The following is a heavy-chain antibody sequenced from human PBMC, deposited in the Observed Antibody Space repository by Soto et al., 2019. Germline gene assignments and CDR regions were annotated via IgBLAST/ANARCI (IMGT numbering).Heavy chain of an antibody. D-gene: IGHD4-17*01. CDR2: IDGSGGTT. V-gene: IGHV3-23*01. CDR3: ALTTVTTYKRDY. J-gene: IGHJ4*02. Sequence: EVQLLESGGGLVQPGGSLRLSCAASGFIFSTYAMTWVRQAPGKGPEWVSSIDGSGGTTYYADSVQGRFTISRDNSKNTLYLLVSSLTSEDTAVYYCALTTVTTYKRDYWGQGTLVAVSS. CDR1: GFIFSTYA.